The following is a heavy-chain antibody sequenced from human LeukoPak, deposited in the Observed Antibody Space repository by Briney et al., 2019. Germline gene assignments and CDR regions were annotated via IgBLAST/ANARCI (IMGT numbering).Heavy chain of an antibody. J-gene: IGHJ3*02. CDR3: ARVASGPTDGGAFDI. D-gene: IGHD3-10*01. CDR2: ISGSGGST. CDR1: GFALISYA. V-gene: IGHV3-23*01. Sequence: GGSLRLSCAASGFALISYAMSWVRQAPGKGLERVSAISGSGGSTYYADSVKGRFTISRDKSKNKLYLQMKNLRAEDPAVYYCARVASGPTDGGAFDIWGQGTMVTVSS.